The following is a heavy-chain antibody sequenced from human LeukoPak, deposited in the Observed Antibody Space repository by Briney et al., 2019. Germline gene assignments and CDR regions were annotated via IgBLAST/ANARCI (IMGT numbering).Heavy chain of an antibody. CDR3: ARKAGGYSYGPLDY. CDR2: INSDGSST. J-gene: IGHJ4*02. D-gene: IGHD5-18*01. V-gene: IGHV3-74*01. CDR1: GFTFSSYW. Sequence: GSLRLSCAASGFTFSSYWMHWVHQAPGKGLVWVSRINSDGSSTSYADSVKGRFTISRDNAKNTLYLQMNSLRAEDTAVYYCARKAGGYSYGPLDYWGQGTLVTVSS.